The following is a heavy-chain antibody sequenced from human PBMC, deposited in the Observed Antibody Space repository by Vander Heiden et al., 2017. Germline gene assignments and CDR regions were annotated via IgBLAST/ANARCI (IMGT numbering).Heavy chain of an antibody. Sequence: QVQLVQSGAEVRKPAASVKVSSKVSGYILTELSMHRVRQAPGKGLEWMGGFDPDDGETIYAQNLQGRVTTTEDTSTNTAYMELSSLRSEDTAVYYCATLPYFYDSSTYGSFDFWGQGTLVTVSS. CDR1: GYILTELS. D-gene: IGHD3-22*01. V-gene: IGHV1-24*01. CDR2: FDPDDGET. CDR3: ATLPYFYDSSTYGSFDF. J-gene: IGHJ4*02.